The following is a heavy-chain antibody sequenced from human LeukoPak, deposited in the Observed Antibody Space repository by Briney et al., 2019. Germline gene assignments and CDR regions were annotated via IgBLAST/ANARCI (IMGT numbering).Heavy chain of an antibody. J-gene: IGHJ6*03. CDR2: INDSGRI. CDR1: GGSFSNYY. Sequence: RPSETLSLTCAVYGGSFSNYYWSWIRQPPGKGLEWIGEINDSGRINYNPSLMSRVPVSVDTSKNQFSLRLTSVTATDTAVYYCARRWNYGRNYYIDVWGNGATVSVSS. CDR3: ARRWNYGRNYYIDV. D-gene: IGHD1-7*01. V-gene: IGHV4-34*01.